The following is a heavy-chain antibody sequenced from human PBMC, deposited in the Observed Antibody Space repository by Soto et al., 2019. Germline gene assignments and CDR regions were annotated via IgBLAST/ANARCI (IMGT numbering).Heavy chain of an antibody. CDR1: GGSISSGYYY. V-gene: IGHV4-30-4*01. CDR3: ARDLRDPDAFDN. CDR2: IYYSGST. Sequence: QVQLQESGPGLVKPSQTLSLTCTVSGGSISSGYYYWSWIRQPPGKGLEWIGYIYYSGSTYYNPSLKSRVTMSVDTSKNQFSLKVSSVTAADTAVYYCARDLRDPDAFDNWGQGTMVTVSS. J-gene: IGHJ3*02. D-gene: IGHD2-21*02.